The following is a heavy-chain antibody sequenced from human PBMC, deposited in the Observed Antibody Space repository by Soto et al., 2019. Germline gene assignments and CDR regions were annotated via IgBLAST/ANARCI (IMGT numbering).Heavy chain of an antibody. J-gene: IGHJ4*02. V-gene: IGHV4-31*03. D-gene: IGHD1-26*01. CDR1: GGSISSGGYY. CDR2: IYYSGST. CDR3: AREGGIVGATAADY. Sequence: SETLSLTCTVSGGSISSGGYYWSWIRQHPGKGLGWIGYIYYSGSTYHNPSLKSRVTISVDTSKNQFSLKLSSVTAADTAVYYCAREGGIVGATAADYWGQGTLVTVS.